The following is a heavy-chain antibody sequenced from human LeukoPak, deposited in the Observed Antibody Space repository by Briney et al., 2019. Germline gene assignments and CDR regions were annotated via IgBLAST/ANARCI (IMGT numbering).Heavy chain of an antibody. V-gene: IGHV3-23*01. CDR1: GFTVSSNY. Sequence: GGSLRLSCAASGFTVSSNYMSRVRQAPGKGLEWVSAISGSGGSTYYADSVKGRFTISRDNSKNTLYLQMNSLRAEDTAVYYCATLNGAHWGQGTLVTVSS. CDR3: ATLNGAH. CDR2: ISGSGGST. J-gene: IGHJ4*02. D-gene: IGHD3-10*01.